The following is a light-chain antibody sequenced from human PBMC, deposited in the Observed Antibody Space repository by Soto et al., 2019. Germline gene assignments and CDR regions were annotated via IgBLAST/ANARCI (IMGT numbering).Light chain of an antibody. J-gene: IGKJ5*01. CDR1: QSVTSGY. Sequence: IVLTQSPGTLSLSPGERATLSCRASQSVTSGYLAWYQQQPNQAPRLLIYGASYRATDIPDRFSGGGSGTDFTPTISRLEPEDFAVYYCQHYSSSPPAITFGQGTRLEIK. CDR3: QHYSSSPPAIT. CDR2: GAS. V-gene: IGKV3-20*01.